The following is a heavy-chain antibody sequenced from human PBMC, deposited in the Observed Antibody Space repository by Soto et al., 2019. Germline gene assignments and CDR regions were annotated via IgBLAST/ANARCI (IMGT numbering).Heavy chain of an antibody. D-gene: IGHD6-13*01. J-gene: IGHJ4*02. CDR1: GGSISSNY. CDR2: VYNSGST. V-gene: IGHV4-59*01. Sequence: SETLSLTCTVSGGSISSNYWTWIRQPPGKGLEWIGYVYNSGSTNYNPSLKSRVTISEDTSKSQFSLKVNSMTAADTAVCYCARYRREAVAGYTLDNWGQGILVTVSS. CDR3: ARYRREAVAGYTLDN.